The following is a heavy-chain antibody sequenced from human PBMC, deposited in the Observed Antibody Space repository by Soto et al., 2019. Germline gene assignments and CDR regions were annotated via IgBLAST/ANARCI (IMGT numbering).Heavy chain of an antibody. V-gene: IGHV3-7*01. CDR3: SRTLDY. J-gene: IGHJ4*02. CDR2: INQDGSQT. CDR1: GFPFSSSW. Sequence: EVQLVQSGGGLVQPGGSLRLSCAVSGFPFSSSWMDWVRQAPGKGLEWVANINQDGSQTYYVDSVKGRFTVSRYNAENSLYLQMNSLRVEDTAVYYCSRTLDYWGQGTLVTVSS.